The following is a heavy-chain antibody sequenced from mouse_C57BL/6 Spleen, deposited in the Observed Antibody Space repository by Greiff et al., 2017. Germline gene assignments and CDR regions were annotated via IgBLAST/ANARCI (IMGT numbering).Heavy chain of an antibody. CDR2: ISSGGDYI. V-gene: IGHV5-9-1*02. CDR3: TRAGYYGSSSYYAMDY. Sequence: DVMLVESGEGLVKPGGSLKLSCAASGFTFSSYAMSWVRQTPEKRLEWVAYISSGGDYIYYADTVKGRFTISRDNARNTLYLQMSSLKSEDTAMYYCTRAGYYGSSSYYAMDYWGQGTSVTVSS. J-gene: IGHJ4*01. CDR1: GFTFSSYA. D-gene: IGHD1-1*01.